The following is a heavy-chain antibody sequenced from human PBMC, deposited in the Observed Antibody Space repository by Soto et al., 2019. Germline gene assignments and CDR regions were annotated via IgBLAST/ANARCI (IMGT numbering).Heavy chain of an antibody. CDR1: GGSFSGYY. V-gene: IGHV4-34*01. CDR3: ARGFEGGDTAMAMYNWLDP. CDR2: INHSGST. Sequence: QVQLQQWGAGLLKPSETLSLTCAVYGGSFSGYYWSWIRQPPGKGLEWIGEINHSGSTNYNPSLKSRVTISVDTSKNQFSLKLSSVTAADTAVYYCARGFEGGDTAMAMYNWLDPWGQGTLVTVSS. D-gene: IGHD5-18*01. J-gene: IGHJ5*02.